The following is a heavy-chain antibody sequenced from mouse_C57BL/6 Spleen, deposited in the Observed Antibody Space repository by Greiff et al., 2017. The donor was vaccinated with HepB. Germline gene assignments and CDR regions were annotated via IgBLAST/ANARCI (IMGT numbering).Heavy chain of an antibody. J-gene: IGHJ2*01. Sequence: SGAELVRPGASVTLSCKASDYTFTDYEMHWVKQTPVHGLEWIGAIDPDTGGTAYNQKFKGKAILTADKSSSTAYMELRSLTSEDSAVYYCTLTAQADYWGQGTTLTVSA. CDR2: IDPDTGGT. CDR3: TLTAQADY. D-gene: IGHD3-2*02. V-gene: IGHV1-15*01. CDR1: DYTFTDYE.